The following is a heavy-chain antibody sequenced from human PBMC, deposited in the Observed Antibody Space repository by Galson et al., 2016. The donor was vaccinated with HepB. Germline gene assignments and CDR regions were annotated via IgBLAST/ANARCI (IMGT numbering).Heavy chain of an antibody. J-gene: IGHJ4*02. Sequence: LSLTCSVSGDSITSYYWSWIRQPPGKGLERIGYIYYSGNTNYNPSLKSRVTISLDTSKNQFSLKLISATAADTAVYFCARGRSGYNFDHWGQGTLVTVSS. V-gene: IGHV4-59*01. CDR3: ARGRSGYNFDH. CDR1: GDSITSYY. CDR2: IYYSGNT. D-gene: IGHD5-24*01.